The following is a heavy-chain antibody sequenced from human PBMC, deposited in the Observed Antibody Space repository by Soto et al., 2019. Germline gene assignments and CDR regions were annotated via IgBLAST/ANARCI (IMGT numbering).Heavy chain of an antibody. V-gene: IGHV1-3*01. D-gene: IGHD2-15*01. CDR2: INAGNGNT. CDR3: ARGSGVSGSFLGS. CDR1: GYTFTSYA. J-gene: IGHJ5*02. Sequence: ASVKVSCKASGYTFTSYAMHWVRQAPGQRLEWMGWINAGNGNTKYSQKFQGRVTVTRDTSASTAYMELSSLRSEDTAVYYCARGSGVSGSFLGSWGQGTLVTVSS.